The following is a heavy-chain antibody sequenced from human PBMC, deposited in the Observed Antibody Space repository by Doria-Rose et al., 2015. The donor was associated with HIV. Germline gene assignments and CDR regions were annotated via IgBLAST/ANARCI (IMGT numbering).Heavy chain of an antibody. CDR2: IISDDER. Sequence: QESGPVLVKPTETLTLTCTVFGVSLSSPGMGVSWIRQPPGKALEWLANIISDDERSYKTSLKSRLTISRGTSKSQVVLTMTDMDPVDTATYYCARIKSSRWYHKYYFDFRGQGTLVIVSA. J-gene: IGHJ4*02. V-gene: IGHV2-26*01. D-gene: IGHD6-13*01. CDR3: ARIKSSRWYHKYYFDF. CDR1: GVSLSSPGMG.